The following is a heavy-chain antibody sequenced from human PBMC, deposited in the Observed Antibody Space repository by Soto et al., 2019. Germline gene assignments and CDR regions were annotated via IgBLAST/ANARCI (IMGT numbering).Heavy chain of an antibody. CDR1: GFTFSSYG. V-gene: IGHV3-33*01. CDR2: IWYDGSNK. D-gene: IGHD3-10*01. CDR3: ARDRAMVRGVINIVLYYFDY. J-gene: IGHJ4*02. Sequence: QVQLVESGGGVVQPGRSLRLSCAASGFTFSSYGMHWVRQAPGKGLEWVAVIWYDGSNKYYADSVKGRFTISRDNSKNTLYLQMNSLRAEDTALYYCARDRAMVRGVINIVLYYFDYWGQGTLVTVSS.